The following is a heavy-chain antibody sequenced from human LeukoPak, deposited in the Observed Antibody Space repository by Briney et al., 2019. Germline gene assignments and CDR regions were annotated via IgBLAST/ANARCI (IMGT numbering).Heavy chain of an antibody. D-gene: IGHD3-9*01. V-gene: IGHV4-59*01. CDR1: GVSISDYY. Sequence: PSETLSLTCTVSGVSISDYYWSWVRQPPGKGLEWTGYIYYTGSTDYNPSLKRRGTMSLDTSKNQFSLNLRSVTATDTAVYYCARRTYYDTLTGYNYWYFDLWGRGTLVTVSS. J-gene: IGHJ2*01. CDR2: IYYTGST. CDR3: ARRTYYDTLTGYNYWYFDL.